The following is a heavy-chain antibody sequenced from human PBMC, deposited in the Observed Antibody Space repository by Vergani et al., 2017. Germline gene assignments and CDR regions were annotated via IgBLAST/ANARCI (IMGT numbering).Heavy chain of an antibody. CDR2: ISYDGSNK. J-gene: IGHJ4*02. V-gene: IGHV3-30*18. Sequence: QVQLVESGGGVVQPGRSLRLSCAASGFTFSSYCMHWVRQAPGKGLEWVAVISYDGSNKYYADSVKGRFTIARDNSKNTLNLQMNSLRAEYTAVYYCAKIFLSGDFDYWGQGTLVTVSS. CDR1: GFTFSSYC. D-gene: IGHD3-10*02. CDR3: AKIFLSGDFDY.